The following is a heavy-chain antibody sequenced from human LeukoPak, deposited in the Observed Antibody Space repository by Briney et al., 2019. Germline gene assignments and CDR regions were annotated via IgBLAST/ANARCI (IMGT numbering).Heavy chain of an antibody. V-gene: IGHV4-4*07. J-gene: IGHJ4*02. CDR2: IYSSGTT. CDR1: GGSISDYY. CDR3: AREGSSDLYRPLDY. Sequence: SETLSLTCTVSGGSISDYYWSWLRQPAGKGLEWIGRIYSSGTTNYNSSLKSRVTMLVDTSKNQFSLRLSSVTAADTAMYYCAREGSSDLYRPLDYWGQGTLVTVSS. D-gene: IGHD6-19*01.